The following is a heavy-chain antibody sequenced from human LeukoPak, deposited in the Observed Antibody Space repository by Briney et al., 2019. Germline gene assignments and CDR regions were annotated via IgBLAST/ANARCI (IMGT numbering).Heavy chain of an antibody. Sequence: SETLSLTCTVSGGSISSYYWSWIRQPSGKGLEWIGYIYYSGSTDYNPSLRSRVTISVDTSKNQFSLKLSSVTAADTAVYYCARGGNYGDYDSYFDYWGQGTLVTVSS. CDR2: IYYSGST. D-gene: IGHD4-17*01. J-gene: IGHJ4*02. CDR3: ARGGNYGDYDSYFDY. V-gene: IGHV4-59*08. CDR1: GGSISSYY.